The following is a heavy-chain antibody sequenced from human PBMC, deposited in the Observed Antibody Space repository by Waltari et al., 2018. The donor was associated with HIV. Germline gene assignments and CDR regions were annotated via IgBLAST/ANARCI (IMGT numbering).Heavy chain of an antibody. CDR3: AREPGGSGYYYDY. J-gene: IGHJ4*02. D-gene: IGHD3-22*01. Sequence: EVQLVESGGGLVQPGGSLRLSCAASGFTFSSYAMHWVRQAPGKGLEYVSAISSNGGSTYYANSVKGRFTISRDNSKNTLYLQMGSLRAEDMAVYYCAREPGGSGYYYDYWGQGTLVTVSS. CDR2: ISSNGGST. V-gene: IGHV3-64*01. CDR1: GFTFSSYA.